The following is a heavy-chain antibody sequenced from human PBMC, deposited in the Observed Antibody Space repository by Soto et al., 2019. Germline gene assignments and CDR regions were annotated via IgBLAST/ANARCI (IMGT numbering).Heavy chain of an antibody. V-gene: IGHV3-30*18. Sequence: QVQLVESGGGVVQPGRSLRLSCAASGFTFSSYGMHWVRQAPGKGLEWVAVISYDGSNKYYADSVKGRFTISRDNSKNTLYLQMNSLRAEDTAVYYCAKEKEYYYDSSGSKAPYYYYGMDVW. CDR1: GFTFSSYG. CDR2: ISYDGSNK. CDR3: AKEKEYYYDSSGSKAPYYYYGMDV. D-gene: IGHD3-22*01. J-gene: IGHJ6*01.